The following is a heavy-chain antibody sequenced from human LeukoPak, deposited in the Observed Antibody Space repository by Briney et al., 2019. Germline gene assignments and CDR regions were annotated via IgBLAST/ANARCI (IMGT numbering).Heavy chain of an antibody. J-gene: IGHJ5*02. Sequence: GASEKVSCEASVDTFSRYTLSCVRDTPGQGLVCRRKLIPIFYIANYAQRSQGRVTITAHKSTSTAYMKLSSLRSEDTAVYYCARDLGEQWLSLNWFDPWGQGTLVTVSS. V-gene: IGHV1-69*04. D-gene: IGHD6-19*01. CDR1: VDTFSRYT. CDR3: ARDLGEQWLSLNWFDP. CDR2: LIPIFYIA.